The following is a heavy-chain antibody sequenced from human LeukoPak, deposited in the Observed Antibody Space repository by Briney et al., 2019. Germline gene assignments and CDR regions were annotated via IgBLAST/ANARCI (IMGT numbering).Heavy chain of an antibody. CDR2: INPNSGGT. CDR3: ARVGGYCSGGSCYSDDY. J-gene: IGHJ4*02. Sequence: ASVKVSCKASGYTFTGYYMHWVRQAPGQGLEWMGWINPNSGGTNYAQKFQGRVTMTRDTSNSTAYMELSRLRSDDTAVYYCARVGGYCSGGSCYSDDYWGQGTLVTVSS. CDR1: GYTFTGYY. V-gene: IGHV1-2*02. D-gene: IGHD2-15*01.